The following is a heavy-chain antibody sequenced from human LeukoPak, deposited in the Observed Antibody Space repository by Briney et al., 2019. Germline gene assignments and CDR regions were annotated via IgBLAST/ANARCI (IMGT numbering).Heavy chain of an antibody. CDR2: IYPSSGST. D-gene: IGHD3-22*01. J-gene: IGHJ4*02. CDR3: ARDSSGFSNFDY. V-gene: IGHV1-46*04. Sequence: AASMKVSCKASGYTFTSYFMHWGRQAPGQGLEWMGQIYPSSGSTSYAERLQGRVTMTRDKSTSTVYMELSSLRCEDTAVYYCARDSSGFSNFDYWGQGTLVTVSS. CDR1: GYTFTSYF.